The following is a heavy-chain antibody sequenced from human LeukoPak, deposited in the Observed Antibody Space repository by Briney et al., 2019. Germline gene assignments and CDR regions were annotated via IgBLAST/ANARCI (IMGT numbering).Heavy chain of an antibody. CDR2: IYYSGNT. D-gene: IGHD3/OR15-3a*01. CDR3: ARQTGSGLFILP. CDR1: GVSISSSNSY. V-gene: IGHV4-39*01. J-gene: IGHJ4*02. Sequence: SETLSLTCTVSGVSISSSNSYWGWIRQPPGKGLEWIGSIYYSGNTYCNASLKSQVSISIDTSKNQFSLRLTSVTAADTAVYYCARQTGSGLFILPGGQGTLVTVSS.